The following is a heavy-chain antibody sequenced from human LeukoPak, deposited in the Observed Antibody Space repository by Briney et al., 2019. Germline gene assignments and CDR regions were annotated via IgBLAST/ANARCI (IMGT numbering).Heavy chain of an antibody. J-gene: IGHJ4*02. D-gene: IGHD3-9*01. V-gene: IGHV3-23*01. CDR2: IIGSAVNT. CDR1: GLTVSSYG. Sequence: GGSLRLSCGASGLTVSSYGMSWVRQAPGKGLEWVSTIIGSAVNTYYEDSVKGRFTISRDDSKNTVYLQMNSLRVEDTAVYYCARDSLSGYYLFDSWGQGTLVTVSS. CDR3: ARDSLSGYYLFDS.